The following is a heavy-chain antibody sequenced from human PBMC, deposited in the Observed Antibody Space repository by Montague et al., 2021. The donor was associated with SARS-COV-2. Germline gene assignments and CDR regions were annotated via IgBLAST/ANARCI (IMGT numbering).Heavy chain of an antibody. CDR1: GASISTKNYY. CDR2: ISCSATS. D-gene: IGHD3-16*02. Sequence: SETLSLTCTFSGASISTKNYYWGWIRQPPGKGLEWIGSISCSATSYSNPSLKSRVTMSVYTSRNQLSLNLISVTVADTAVYYCARLGITLGGVIVIRYYFDFWGQGTLVTVSS. CDR3: ARLGITLGGVIVIRYYFDF. V-gene: IGHV4-39*01. J-gene: IGHJ4*02.